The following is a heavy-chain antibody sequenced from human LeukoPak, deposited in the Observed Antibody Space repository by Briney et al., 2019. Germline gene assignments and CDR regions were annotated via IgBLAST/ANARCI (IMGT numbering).Heavy chain of an antibody. Sequence: PSETLSLTCTVSGGSISSGGYSWSWIRQPPGKGLEWIGYIYHSGSTYYNPSLKSRVTISLDRSKNQFSLKLTSVTAADTAVYYCATVAMVRGSVFDPWSQGTLVTVSS. V-gene: IGHV4-30-2*01. CDR2: IYHSGST. CDR1: GGSISSGGYS. J-gene: IGHJ5*02. D-gene: IGHD3-10*01. CDR3: ATVAMVRGSVFDP.